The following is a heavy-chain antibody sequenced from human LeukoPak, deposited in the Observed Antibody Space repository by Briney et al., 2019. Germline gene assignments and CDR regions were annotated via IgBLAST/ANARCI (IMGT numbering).Heavy chain of an antibody. CDR3: ARGNYGFDY. J-gene: IGHJ4*02. CDR1: GFIFSDYE. Sequence: GGSLRLSCAASGFIFSDYEMYWVRQAPGKGLVWVSRILADGTTTMYADSVKGRSTISRDNAKNTLYLQMNSLRAEDTAAYYCARGNYGFDYWGQGTLVIVSS. D-gene: IGHD1-7*01. V-gene: IGHV3-74*03. CDR2: ILADGTTT.